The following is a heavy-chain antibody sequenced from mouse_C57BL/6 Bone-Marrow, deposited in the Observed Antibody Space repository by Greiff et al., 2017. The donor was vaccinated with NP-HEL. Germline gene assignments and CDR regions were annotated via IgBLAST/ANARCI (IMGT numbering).Heavy chain of an antibody. V-gene: IGHV5-9-1*02. CDR1: GFTFSSYA. J-gene: IGHJ2*01. CDR3: TRGGSSGGEYYFDY. CDR2: ISSGGDYI. Sequence: EVKLVESGEGLVKPGGSLKLSCAASGFTFSSYAMSWVRQTPEKRLEWVAYISSGGDYIYYADTVKGRFTITRDNARKTLYLQMSSLKAEDTAMYYCTRGGSSGGEYYFDYWGQGTTLTVSS. D-gene: IGHD3-2*02.